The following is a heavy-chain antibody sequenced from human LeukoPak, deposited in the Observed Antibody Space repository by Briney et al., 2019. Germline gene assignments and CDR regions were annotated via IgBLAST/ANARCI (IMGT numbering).Heavy chain of an antibody. D-gene: IGHD3-22*01. Sequence: PGGSLRLSCAASGFNLRSYAMHWVRQAPGKGLEWVAVISYDGSKDNFAESVRGRFTISRDNSKNTLYLQMSSLRAEDTAVYYCAREITYYYDSGGYWDAFDIWGQGTMVTVSS. J-gene: IGHJ3*02. CDR3: AREITYYYDSGGYWDAFDI. CDR2: ISYDGSKD. CDR1: GFNLRSYA. V-gene: IGHV3-30*03.